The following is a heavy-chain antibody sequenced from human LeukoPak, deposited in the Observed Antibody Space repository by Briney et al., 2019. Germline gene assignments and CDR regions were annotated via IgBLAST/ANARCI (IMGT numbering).Heavy chain of an antibody. Sequence: SETLSLTCTVSGGSISSYYWSWIRQPPGKGLEWIGYVYYSGSTKYNASLESRVSISVDTSKNQFSLKLNSVTAADTVVYYCARDRSSSYQGTFDIWGQATTVTVSS. CDR2: VYYSGST. CDR1: GGSISSYY. J-gene: IGHJ3*02. V-gene: IGHV4-59*01. CDR3: ARDRSSSYQGTFDI. D-gene: IGHD3-22*01.